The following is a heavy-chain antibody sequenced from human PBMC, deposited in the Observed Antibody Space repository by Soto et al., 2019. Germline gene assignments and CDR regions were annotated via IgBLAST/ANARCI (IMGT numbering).Heavy chain of an antibody. CDR3: ASRDGYNFHAFDI. CDR2: IIPIFGTA. D-gene: IGHD5-12*01. Sequence: SVKVSCKASGGTFSSYAISWVRQAPGQGLEWMGGIIPIFGTANYAQKFQGRVTITADESTSTAYMELSSLRSEDTAVYYCASRDGYNFHAFDIWGQGTMVTVSS. J-gene: IGHJ3*02. V-gene: IGHV1-69*13. CDR1: GGTFSSYA.